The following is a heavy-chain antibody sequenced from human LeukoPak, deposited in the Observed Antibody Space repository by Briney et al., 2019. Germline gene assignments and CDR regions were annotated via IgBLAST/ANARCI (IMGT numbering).Heavy chain of an antibody. CDR2: ISGSGGST. Sequence: GGSLRLSCAASGFTFSSYAMSWVRQAPGKGLEWVSAISGSGGSTYYAASVKGRFTISRDNAKNTLYLHMNSLRAEDTAVYYCAKSGRIFGVVIIDYWGQGTLVTVSS. D-gene: IGHD3-3*01. CDR1: GFTFSSYA. V-gene: IGHV3-23*01. J-gene: IGHJ4*02. CDR3: AKSGRIFGVVIIDY.